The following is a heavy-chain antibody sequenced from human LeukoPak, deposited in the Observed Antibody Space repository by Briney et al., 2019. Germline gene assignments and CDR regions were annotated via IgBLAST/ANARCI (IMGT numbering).Heavy chain of an antibody. CDR1: GGTFSSYA. D-gene: IGHD2-8*02. Sequence: SVKVSCKASGGTFSSYAISWVRQAPGQGLEWMGGIIPIFGTANYAQKFQGRVTITADESTSTAYMELSSLRSEDTAVNYCARPQCCIDDAFDIWGQGTMVTVSS. V-gene: IGHV1-69*01. CDR2: IIPIFGTA. J-gene: IGHJ3*02. CDR3: ARPQCCIDDAFDI.